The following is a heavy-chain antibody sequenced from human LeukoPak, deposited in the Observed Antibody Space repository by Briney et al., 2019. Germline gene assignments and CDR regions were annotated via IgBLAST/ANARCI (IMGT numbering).Heavy chain of an antibody. CDR1: GGSISSSSYY. V-gene: IGHV4-39*07. Sequence: SETLSLTCTVSGGSISSSSYYWGWIRQPPGKGLEWIGSIYYSGSTYYNPSLKSRVTISVDTSKNQFSLKLSSVTAADTAVYYCARYPRDPIAAAGTGYFQHWGQGTLVTVSS. J-gene: IGHJ1*01. D-gene: IGHD6-13*01. CDR2: IYYSGST. CDR3: ARYPRDPIAAAGTGYFQH.